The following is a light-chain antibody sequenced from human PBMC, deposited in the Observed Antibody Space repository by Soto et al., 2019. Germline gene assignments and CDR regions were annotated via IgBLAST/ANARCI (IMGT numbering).Light chain of an antibody. CDR1: QDIKNY. V-gene: IGKV1-33*01. J-gene: IGKJ5*01. Sequence: DVQMTQSPSSLSASVGDRVTITCQASQDIKNYLNWYQQKSGKAPKLLIYDASDLETGVSSRFTGSGSGTHFTFTINNVQPEDVGIYSCQQYENLPVFAQRTRLEI. CDR3: QQYENLPV. CDR2: DAS.